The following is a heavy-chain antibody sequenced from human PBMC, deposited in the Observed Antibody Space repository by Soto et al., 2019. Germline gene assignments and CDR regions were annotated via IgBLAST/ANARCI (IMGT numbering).Heavy chain of an antibody. D-gene: IGHD5-18*01. CDR1: EYIFTSYL. CDR2: IDTSYSYA. V-gene: IGHV5-10-1*01. CDR3: ARLSHVDTAMVTHNWFDP. J-gene: IGHJ5*02. Sequence: PGESMKISCKGAEYIFTSYLISWVRQIPGKGLNWMGSIDTSYSYANYSPSFQGHVPLSADKSTSTAYLQWSSLKASDTAMYYCARLSHVDTAMVTHNWFDPWGQGTLVTVSS.